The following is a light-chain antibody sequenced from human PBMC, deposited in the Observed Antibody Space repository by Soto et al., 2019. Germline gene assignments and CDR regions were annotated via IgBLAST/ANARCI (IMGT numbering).Light chain of an antibody. J-gene: IGLJ1*01. CDR2: EVS. V-gene: IGLV2-23*02. CDR3: SSYAGSSTAGV. Sequence: QSALTQPASVSGSPGQSITISCTGSSSDVGSYNLVSWYQQHPGKAPKLMIYEVSKGPSGVSNRFSGSKSANTASLTISGLQAEDDADYYCSSYAGSSTAGVFGSGTRSPS. CDR1: SSDVGSYNL.